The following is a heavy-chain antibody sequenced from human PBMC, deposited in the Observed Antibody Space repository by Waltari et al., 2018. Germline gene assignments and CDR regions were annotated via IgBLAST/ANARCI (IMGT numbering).Heavy chain of an antibody. J-gene: IGHJ4*02. V-gene: IGHV3-33*03. D-gene: IGHD3-10*01. Sequence: QVQLVESGGGVVQPGKSRRRSCVAYGFSLGTYGMHWVRQTPGRGLEWVALTWSDGSVEYYADSVRGRFTVSRDNSKNILYLDMDSLRVDDTATYYCAKDAFGNTYLDYWGQGTLVTVSS. CDR2: TWSDGSVE. CDR1: GFSLGTYG. CDR3: AKDAFGNTYLDY.